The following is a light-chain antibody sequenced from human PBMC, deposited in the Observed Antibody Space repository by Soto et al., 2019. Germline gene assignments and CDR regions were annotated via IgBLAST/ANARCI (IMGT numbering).Light chain of an antibody. CDR2: DVS. J-gene: IGLJ1*01. Sequence: QSALTQPPSVSGSPGQSVAISCTGTGSDVGTYNRVSWYQQPPGTAPKLMIYDVSDRPSGVPDRFSGSKSGNPASLTISGLQAEDEADYYCSSYTSSSTYVFGTGTKLTVL. V-gene: IGLV2-18*02. CDR3: SSYTSSSTYV. CDR1: GSDVGTYNR.